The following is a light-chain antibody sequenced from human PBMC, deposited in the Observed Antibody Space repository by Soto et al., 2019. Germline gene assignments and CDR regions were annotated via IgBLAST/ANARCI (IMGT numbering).Light chain of an antibody. CDR2: DPS. CDR3: QQYGSFSPIT. V-gene: IGKV1-5*01. CDR1: RSISNW. Sequence: DIQMTQSPSTLSASVGDRVTITCRASRSISNWLAGYQQRPGIAPKLLLFDPSILQSGVPSPFSGSGSATEFTLSISRRLTDDFATYYCQQYGSFSPITFGGGTKVEI. J-gene: IGKJ4*01.